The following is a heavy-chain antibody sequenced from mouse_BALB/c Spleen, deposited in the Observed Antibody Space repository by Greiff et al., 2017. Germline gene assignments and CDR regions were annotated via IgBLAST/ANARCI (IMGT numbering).Heavy chain of an antibody. Sequence: VQLQQSGPELVKPGASVKISCKASGYSFTSYYIHWVKQRPGQGLEWIGWIFPGSGNTKYNEKFKGKATLTADTSSSTAYMQLSSLTSEDSAVYFCASPYYGKGYFDYWGQGTTLTVSS. CDR2: IFPGSGNT. J-gene: IGHJ2*01. CDR3: ASPYYGKGYFDY. V-gene: IGHV1-66*01. CDR1: GYSFTSYY. D-gene: IGHD2-10*01.